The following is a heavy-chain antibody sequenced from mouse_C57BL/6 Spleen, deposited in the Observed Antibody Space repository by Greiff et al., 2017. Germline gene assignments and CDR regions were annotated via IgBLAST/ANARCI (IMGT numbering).Heavy chain of an antibody. Sequence: VQLQESGAELVRPGASVKLSCKASGYTFTDYYINWVKQRPGQGLEWIARIYPGSGNTYYNEKFKGKATLTAEKSSSTAYMQLSSLTSEDSAVYFCARSGGDYSNYFFAYGGQGTLVTVSA. CDR2: IYPGSGNT. CDR1: GYTFTDYY. V-gene: IGHV1-76*01. CDR3: ARSGGDYSNYFFAY. D-gene: IGHD2-5*01. J-gene: IGHJ3*01.